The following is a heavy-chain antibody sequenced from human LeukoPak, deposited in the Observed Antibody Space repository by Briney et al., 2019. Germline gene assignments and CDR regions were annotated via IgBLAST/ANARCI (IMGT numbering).Heavy chain of an antibody. CDR2: VYCNGKT. J-gene: IGHJ4*02. CDR1: GAAVTSYY. CDR3: ARSGSRYESRNFDQ. V-gene: IGHV4-59*02. Sequence: PSETLSLTCNVSGAAVTSYYWSWIRQPPGRGLEWIGYVYCNGKTSYNPSLLSRVTISIDTAKNHFSLRLNSVTAADTAVYFCARSGSRYESRNFDQWGQGTLITVSS. D-gene: IGHD3-22*01.